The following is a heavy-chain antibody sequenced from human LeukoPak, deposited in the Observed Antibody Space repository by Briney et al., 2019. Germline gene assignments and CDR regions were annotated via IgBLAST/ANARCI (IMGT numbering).Heavy chain of an antibody. V-gene: IGHV4-39*07. CDR1: GGSISGSSYY. CDR3: ARWATNHYGSGSYYSPPTSD. D-gene: IGHD3-10*01. CDR2: IYHSGST. Sequence: SETLSLTCTVSGGSISGSSYYWGWIRQPPGKGLEWIGEIYHSGSTNYNPSLKSRVTISVDKSKNQFSLKLSSVTAADTAVYYCARWATNHYGSGSYYSPPTSDWGQGTLVTVSS. J-gene: IGHJ4*02.